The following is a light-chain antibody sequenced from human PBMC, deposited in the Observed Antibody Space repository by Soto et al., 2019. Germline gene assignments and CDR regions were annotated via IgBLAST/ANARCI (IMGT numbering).Light chain of an antibody. CDR1: SSDVGDYNY. CDR2: DVS. V-gene: IGLV2-11*01. J-gene: IGLJ3*02. CDR3: CSFAGSYTFWV. Sequence: QSALTQPRSVSGSPGHSVTSSCTGTSSDVGDYNYVSWYQQYPGKAPKLVIYDVSKRPSGVPDRFSGSKSGNTASLTISGLQAEDEADYYCCSFAGSYTFWVFGGATKLTVL.